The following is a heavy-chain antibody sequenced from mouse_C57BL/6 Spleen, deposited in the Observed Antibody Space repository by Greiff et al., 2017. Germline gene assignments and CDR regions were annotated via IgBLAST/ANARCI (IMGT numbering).Heavy chain of an antibody. D-gene: IGHD1-1*01. CDR2: INPGSGGT. CDR3: AREFSTVVAGRYFDV. J-gene: IGHJ1*03. CDR1: GSAFTNYL. V-gene: IGHV1-54*01. Sequence: QVQLQQSGAELVRPGTSVKVSCKASGSAFTNYLIEWVKQRPGQGLEWIGVINPGSGGTNYNEKFKGKATLTADKSSSTDYMQLSSQTSEDSAVYFSAREFSTVVAGRYFDVGGKGTTVTVSS.